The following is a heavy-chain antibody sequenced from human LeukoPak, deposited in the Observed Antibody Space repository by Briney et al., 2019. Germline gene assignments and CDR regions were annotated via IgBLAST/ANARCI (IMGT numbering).Heavy chain of an antibody. CDR1: GGTFSSYA. CDR2: IIPIFGTA. CDR3: AGCPQTYYYESYFDY. D-gene: IGHD3-22*01. J-gene: IGHJ4*02. V-gene: IGHV1-69*05. Sequence: SVKVSCKASGGTFSSYAISWVRQAPGQGLEWMGRIIPIFGTANYAQKFQGRVTITTDESTSTAYMELSSLRSEDTAVYYCAGCPQTYYYESYFDYWGQGTLVTVSS.